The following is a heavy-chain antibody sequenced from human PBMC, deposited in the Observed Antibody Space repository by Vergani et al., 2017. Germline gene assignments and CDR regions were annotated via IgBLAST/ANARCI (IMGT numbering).Heavy chain of an antibody. Sequence: EVQLLESGGGLVQPGGSLRLSCAASGFTFSSYAMSWVRQAPGKGLEWVSAISGSGGSTYYADSVKGRFTISRDNSKNTLYLQMNSLRAEDTAVYYCAKDRSITMVRGVTVIDYWGQGTLVTVSS. D-gene: IGHD3-10*01. CDR2: ISGSGGST. CDR1: GFTFSSYA. CDR3: AKDRSITMVRGVTVIDY. J-gene: IGHJ4*02. V-gene: IGHV3-23*01.